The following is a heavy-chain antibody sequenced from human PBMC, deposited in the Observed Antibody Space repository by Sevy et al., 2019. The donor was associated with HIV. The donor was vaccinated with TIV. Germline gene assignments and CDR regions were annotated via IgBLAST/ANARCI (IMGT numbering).Heavy chain of an antibody. CDR1: GYTFTSYD. CDR3: ARGIKGYSSSSNSHDYYYGMDV. D-gene: IGHD6-6*01. CDR2: MNPNRGNT. V-gene: IGHV1-8*01. Sequence: ASVKVSCKASGYTFTSYDINWVRQATGQGLEGMGWMNPNRGNTGYAQKFQGRVTMTRNTSISTAYIELSSLRSEDTAVYYCARGIKGYSSSSNSHDYYYGMDVWGQGTTVTVSS. J-gene: IGHJ6*02.